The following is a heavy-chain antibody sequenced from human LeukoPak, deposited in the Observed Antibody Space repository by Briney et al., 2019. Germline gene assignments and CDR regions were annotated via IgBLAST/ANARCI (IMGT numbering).Heavy chain of an antibody. D-gene: IGHD3-9*01. Sequence: SETLSLTCTVSGGSISSSSYYWGWIRQPPGKGLEWIGSIYYSGSTNYNPSLKSRVTISVDTSKNQFSLKLSSVTAADTAVYYCARNSRLRYFDWLKSGYFDYWGQGTLVTVSS. CDR1: GGSISSSSYY. CDR2: IYYSGST. V-gene: IGHV4-39*07. CDR3: ARNSRLRYFDWLKSGYFDY. J-gene: IGHJ4*02.